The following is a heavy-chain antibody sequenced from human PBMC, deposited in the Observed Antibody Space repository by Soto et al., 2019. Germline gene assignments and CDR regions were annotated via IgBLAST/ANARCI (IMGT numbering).Heavy chain of an antibody. Sequence: SETLSLTCTVSGGSISGYYWSWIRQPAGKGLEWIGRLYTMGSTNYNPPLQSRVTMSVDTSKNEFSLKVSSVTAADTAVYFCARVRDYGLGTNRHYYGMDVWGQGTTVTVSS. J-gene: IGHJ6*02. CDR1: GGSISGYY. CDR3: ARVRDYGLGTNRHYYGMDV. V-gene: IGHV4-4*07. CDR2: LYTMGST. D-gene: IGHD3-10*01.